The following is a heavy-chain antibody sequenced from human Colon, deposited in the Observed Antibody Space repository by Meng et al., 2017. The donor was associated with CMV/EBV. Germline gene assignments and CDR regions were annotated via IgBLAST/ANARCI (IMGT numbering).Heavy chain of an antibody. CDR3: ARYRYCSSADCFNVRFFDL. V-gene: IGHV4-31*02. CDR2: IYYSWTT. CDR1: SSVLYY. D-gene: IGHD2-2*01. Sequence: SSVLYYVSWIRQHPWNGLESIGSIYYSWTTYYNSALKSRISISVDTSKNQFALTLNSVTAADTAVYYCARYRYCSSADCFNVRFFDLWGRGTLVTVSS. J-gene: IGHJ2*01.